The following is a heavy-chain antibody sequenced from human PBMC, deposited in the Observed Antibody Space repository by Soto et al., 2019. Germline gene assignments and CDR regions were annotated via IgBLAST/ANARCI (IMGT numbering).Heavy chain of an antibody. D-gene: IGHD3-10*01. J-gene: IGHJ4*02. CDR2: ISYDGSNK. CDR1: GFTFSSYA. V-gene: IGHV3-30-3*01. CDR3: ARGAWFGELLGDYFDY. Sequence: QVQLVESGGGVVQPGRSLRLSCAASGFTFSSYAMHWVRQAPGKGLEWVAVISYDGSNKYYADSVKSRFTISRDNSKNTLYLQMNSLRAEDTAVYYCARGAWFGELLGDYFDYWGQGTLVTVSS.